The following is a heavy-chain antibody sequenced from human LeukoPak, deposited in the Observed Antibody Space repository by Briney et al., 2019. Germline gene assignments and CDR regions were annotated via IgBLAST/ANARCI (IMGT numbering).Heavy chain of an antibody. J-gene: IGHJ3*02. CDR2: IYYSGST. V-gene: IGHV4-59*01. CDR3: ARGGSSGWNDAFDI. D-gene: IGHD6-19*01. Sequence: SETLSLTCTVSGGSISSYYWSWIRLPPGKGLEWNGYIYYSGSTNYNPSLKSRVTISVDTSKNQFSLKLSSVTAADTAVYYCARGGSSGWNDAFDIWGQGTMVIVSS. CDR1: GGSISSYY.